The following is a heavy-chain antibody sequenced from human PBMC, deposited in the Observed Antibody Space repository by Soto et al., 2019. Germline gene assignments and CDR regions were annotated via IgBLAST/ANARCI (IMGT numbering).Heavy chain of an antibody. CDR1: GFNFSDHY. D-gene: IGHD6-19*01. CDR3: ARHTSGWHYYDY. Sequence: PGGSVRLSCAASGFNFSDHYMNWVRQAPGKGLEWVSYISGSSRYTNFADSVKGRFTISRDNAKNSLYLQMNSLRVEDTAVYYCARHTSGWHYYDYWGQGTPVTVSS. V-gene: IGHV3-11*06. CDR2: ISGSSRYT. J-gene: IGHJ4*02.